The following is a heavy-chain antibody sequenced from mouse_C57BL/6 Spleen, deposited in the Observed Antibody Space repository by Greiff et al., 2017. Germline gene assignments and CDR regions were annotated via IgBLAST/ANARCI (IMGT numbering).Heavy chain of an antibody. CDR1: GYTFTSYW. J-gene: IGHJ3*01. V-gene: IGHV1-64*01. D-gene: IGHD1-1*01. CDR2: LHPNSGST. CDR3: ARAENYGGSVWFAY. Sequence: QVQLQQPGAELVKPGASVKLSCKASGYTFTSYWMHWVKQRPGQGLEWIGMLHPNSGSTNYHEKFKSQATLTVDKSSSPAYMQLSSLTSEDSAVDYCARAENYGGSVWFAYWGQGTLVTVSA.